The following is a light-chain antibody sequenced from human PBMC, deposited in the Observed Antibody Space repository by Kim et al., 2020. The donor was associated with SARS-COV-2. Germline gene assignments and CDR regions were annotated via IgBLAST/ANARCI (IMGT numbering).Light chain of an antibody. J-gene: IGLJ3*02. CDR1: SSNNGAGDD. V-gene: IGLV1-40*01. Sequence: QTDSISCTGSSSNNGAGDDVHWYQHIPGTAPKVLIYSGDNRPSGVPDRFSGSKSGTSPSLAISWLQAEDEADYYCQSYDSSLSGWVFGGGTQLTVL. CDR2: SGD. CDR3: QSYDSSLSGWV.